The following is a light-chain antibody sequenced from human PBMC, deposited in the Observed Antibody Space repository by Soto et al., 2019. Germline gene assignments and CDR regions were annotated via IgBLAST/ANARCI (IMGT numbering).Light chain of an antibody. V-gene: IGLV2-14*01. J-gene: IGLJ1*01. CDR2: EVT. CDR1: SSDVGAYNY. CDR3: SSFTSRFTFNYV. Sequence: ALTQPSSLSGSPGQSITISCTGTSSDVGAYNYVSWYQQHPGKAPKIIIYEVTNRPSGVSNRFSGSKSGNTASLTISGLQAEDDADYYCSSFTSRFTFNYVFGTGTKVTVL.